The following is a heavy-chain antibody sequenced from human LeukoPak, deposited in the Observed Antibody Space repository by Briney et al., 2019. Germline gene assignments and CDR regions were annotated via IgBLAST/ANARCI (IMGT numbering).Heavy chain of an antibody. Sequence: GGSLRLSCAASGFTFSSYSTNWVRQAPGKGLEWVSSVTSGGDTYYADSVKGRFTISRDNSKNTLYLQMNSLRAEDTAVYYCAKEDSGVGATEGLDYWGQGTLVTVSS. J-gene: IGHJ4*02. CDR2: VTSGGDT. CDR1: GFTFSSYS. CDR3: AKEDSGVGATEGLDY. V-gene: IGHV3-23*01. D-gene: IGHD1-26*01.